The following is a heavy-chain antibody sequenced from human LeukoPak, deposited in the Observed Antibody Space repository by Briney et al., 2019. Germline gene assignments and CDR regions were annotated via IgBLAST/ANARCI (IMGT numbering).Heavy chain of an antibody. J-gene: IGHJ4*02. D-gene: IGHD6-19*01. CDR1: GFTFSSYW. CDR2: IKQDGSEK. CDR3: ASAGQWLVYFFDY. V-gene: IGHV3-7*01. Sequence: GGSLRLSCAASGFTFSSYWMSWVRQAPGKGLEWVSNIKQDGSEKYYVDSVKGRFTISRDNAKNSLYLQMNSLRGEDTAVYYCASAGQWLVYFFDYWGQGTLVTVSS.